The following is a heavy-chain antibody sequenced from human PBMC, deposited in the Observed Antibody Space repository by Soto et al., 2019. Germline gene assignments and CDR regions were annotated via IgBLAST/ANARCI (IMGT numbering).Heavy chain of an antibody. V-gene: IGHV3-23*01. D-gene: IGHD5-12*01. J-gene: IGHJ4*02. Sequence: EVQLLESGGGLVQPGGSLRLSCAASGFTFGNYAMSWVRQAPGKGLEWVSGISGSGSTTSYGDSVRGRFTISRDNSKNTVYLEMNNLRGEDTAVYYCVKAVATISDFDYWGQGTLVTVSS. CDR2: ISGSGSTT. CDR1: GFTFGNYA. CDR3: VKAVATISDFDY.